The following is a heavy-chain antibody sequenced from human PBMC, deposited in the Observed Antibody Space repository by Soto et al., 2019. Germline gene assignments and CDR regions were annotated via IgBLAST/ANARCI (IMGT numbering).Heavy chain of an antibody. CDR3: ARAIVVTIGGMDV. CDR2: IYYSGST. V-gene: IGHV4-30-4*01. Sequence: SETLYLTCTVSGGSINSADYYWSWVRQPPGKGLEWIGYIYYSGSTYLNPSLKSRGSISKDTSRNQFSLRLSSVTAADTAVYYCARAIVVTIGGMDVWGQGTTVTVSS. CDR1: GGSINSADYY. J-gene: IGHJ6*02. D-gene: IGHD5-12*01.